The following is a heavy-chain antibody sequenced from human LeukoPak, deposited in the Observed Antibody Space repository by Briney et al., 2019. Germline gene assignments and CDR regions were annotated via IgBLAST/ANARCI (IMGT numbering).Heavy chain of an antibody. Sequence: SETLSPTCTVSGGSISSSSYYWGWIRQPPGKGLEWIGSIYYSGSTYYNPSLKSRVTISVDTSKNQFSLKLSSVTAADTAVYYCARLLGDTDAFDIWGQGTMVTVSS. CDR1: GGSISSSSYY. D-gene: IGHD2-21*01. CDR3: ARLLGDTDAFDI. J-gene: IGHJ3*02. V-gene: IGHV4-39*07. CDR2: IYYSGST.